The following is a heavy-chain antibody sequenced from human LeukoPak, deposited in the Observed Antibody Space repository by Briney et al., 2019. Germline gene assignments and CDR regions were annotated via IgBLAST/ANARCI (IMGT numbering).Heavy chain of an antibody. Sequence: GGSLRLSCAASGFTFSSYAMSWVRQAPGKGLEWVSAISGSGGSTYYADSVKGRFTISRDNSKNTLYLQMNNLRAEDTAVYYCAKDTVGYSYAEYWGQGTLLTVSS. D-gene: IGHD5-18*01. CDR1: GFTFSSYA. CDR2: ISGSGGST. CDR3: AKDTVGYSYAEY. V-gene: IGHV3-23*01. J-gene: IGHJ4*02.